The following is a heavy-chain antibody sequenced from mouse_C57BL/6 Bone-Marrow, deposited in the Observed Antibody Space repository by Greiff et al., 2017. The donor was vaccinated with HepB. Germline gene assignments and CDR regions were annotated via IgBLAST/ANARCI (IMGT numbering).Heavy chain of an antibody. Sequence: VQLQQPGAELVKPGASVKLSCKASGYTFTSYWMQWVKQRPGQGLEWIGEIDPSDSYTNYNQKFKGKATLTVDPSSSTAYIQLSSLTSEDSAVDYCARDGSITTVVATNFDYWGQGTTLTVSS. CDR2: IDPSDSYT. CDR1: GYTFTSYW. D-gene: IGHD1-1*01. J-gene: IGHJ2*01. CDR3: ARDGSITTVVATNFDY. V-gene: IGHV1-50*01.